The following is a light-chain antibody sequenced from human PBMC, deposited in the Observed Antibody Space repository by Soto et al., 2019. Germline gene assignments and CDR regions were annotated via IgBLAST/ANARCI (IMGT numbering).Light chain of an antibody. CDR2: GAS. CDR1: QSVSSSY. J-gene: IGKJ1*01. Sequence: EIVLTQSPGTLSLSPGERATLSCRASQSVSSSYLAWYQQKPAQAPSLLLYGASSRATRIPDRFSGGRSGTAFTLTISSLEPEDFAVYYCRQYGSSSGTFGQGTKVDIK. CDR3: RQYGSSSGT. V-gene: IGKV3-20*01.